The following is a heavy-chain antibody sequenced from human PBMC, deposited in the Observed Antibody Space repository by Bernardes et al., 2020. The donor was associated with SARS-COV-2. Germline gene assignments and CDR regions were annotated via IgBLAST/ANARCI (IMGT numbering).Heavy chain of an antibody. CDR2: IIPIFDTA. V-gene: IGHV1-69*13. CDR3: AKGGEKGFGTDSFYGMDV. D-gene: IGHD3-16*01. CDR1: GGTFSSYT. J-gene: IGHJ6*02. Sequence: SVKVSCKASGGTFSSYTVNWVRQAPGQGLEWMGGIIPIFDTANYAQKFQGRVTITADDSTSTTYLELSSLRSEDTAVYYCAKGGEKGFGTDSFYGMDVWGQGTTVTVSS.